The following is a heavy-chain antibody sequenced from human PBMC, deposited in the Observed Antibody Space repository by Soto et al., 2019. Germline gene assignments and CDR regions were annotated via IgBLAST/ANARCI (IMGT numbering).Heavy chain of an antibody. J-gene: IGHJ6*03. CDR3: ARDRAVCSGTKGRRGSIYYYYMDV. CDR2: IKQDGSET. Sequence: EVHLVESGGGLVQPGGSLRLSCAASGFTFSGHWMSWVRQAPGKGLEWVAHIKQDGSETFYVGSVKGRFTISRDNAKNSLDLQMISLRADDTALYYCARDRAVCSGTKGRRGSIYYYYMDVWGDGTTVTVSS. V-gene: IGHV3-7*01. D-gene: IGHD2-2*01. CDR1: GFTFSGHW.